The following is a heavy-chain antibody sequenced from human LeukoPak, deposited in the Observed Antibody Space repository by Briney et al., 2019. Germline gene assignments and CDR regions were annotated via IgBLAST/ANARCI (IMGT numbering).Heavy chain of an antibody. J-gene: IGHJ6*02. Sequence: SETLSLTCAVYGGSFSGYYWSWIRQPPGKGLEWIGEINHSGSTNYNPSLKSRVTISVDTSKNQFSLKLSSVTAADTAVCYCARGTGSGSYPYYYYYGMDVWGQGTTVTVSS. D-gene: IGHD3-10*01. CDR1: GGSFSGYY. CDR3: ARGTGSGSYPYYYYYGMDV. V-gene: IGHV4-34*01. CDR2: INHSGST.